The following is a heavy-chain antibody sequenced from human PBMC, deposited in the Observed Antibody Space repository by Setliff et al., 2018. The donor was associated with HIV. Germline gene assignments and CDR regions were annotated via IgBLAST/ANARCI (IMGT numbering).Heavy chain of an antibody. CDR2: RYPRGDGT. Sequence: ASVKVSCKASGYTFTDRFITWFQQAPGKGLEWMGCRYPRGDGTIYQERFRGRLTLSADMSTNTAYMELDKLKSEDTATYFCAAGPFKWGQYFWGHGTLVTVSS. J-gene: IGHJ4*01. CDR3: AAGPFKWGQYF. V-gene: IGHV1-69-2*01. CDR1: GYTFTDRF. D-gene: IGHD7-27*01.